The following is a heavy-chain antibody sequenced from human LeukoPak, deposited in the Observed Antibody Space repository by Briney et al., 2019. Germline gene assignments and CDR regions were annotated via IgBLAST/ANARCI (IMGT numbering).Heavy chain of an antibody. J-gene: IGHJ4*02. CDR2: ISSSSSSI. V-gene: IGHV3-48*02. CDR1: GFSFSSYG. Sequence: GGSLRLSCAASGFSFSSYGVNWVRRAPGKGLEWLSYISSSSSSIYYADSVKGRHTISRDNAKNTLYLQMNSLRDEDTAVYYCARDPWDDVSGFSGDFWGQGTLVAVSS. D-gene: IGHD3-22*01. CDR3: ARDPWDDVSGFSGDF.